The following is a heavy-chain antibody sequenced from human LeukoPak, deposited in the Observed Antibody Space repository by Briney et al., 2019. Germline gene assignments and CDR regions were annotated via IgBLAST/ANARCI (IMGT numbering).Heavy chain of an antibody. CDR3: AKDYGYSSSWYDY. V-gene: IGHV3-9*01. J-gene: IGHJ4*02. Sequence: GGSLRLSCEASGFMFDDYGMHWVRQAPGKGLEWVSTISRNSASAGYVDSVKGRFTVSRDNAKNTLYLQMNSLRPEDTALYYCAKDYGYSSSWYDYWGQGTLVTVSS. CDR2: ISRNSASA. D-gene: IGHD6-13*01. CDR1: GFMFDDYG.